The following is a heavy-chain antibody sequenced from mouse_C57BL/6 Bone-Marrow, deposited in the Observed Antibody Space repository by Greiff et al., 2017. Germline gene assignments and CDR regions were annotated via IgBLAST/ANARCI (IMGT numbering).Heavy chain of an antibody. V-gene: IGHV1-80*01. CDR1: GYAFSSYW. J-gene: IGHJ3*01. D-gene: IGHD2-4*01. Sequence: VQLQQSGAELVKPGASVKISCKASGYAFSSYWMNWVKQRPGKGLEWIGQIYPGDGDTNYNGKFKGKATLTADKSASTAYMQHSSLTAGDSAVYFFAWVYDDDAYRDQGTLVTVSA. CDR3: AWVYDDDAY. CDR2: IYPGDGDT.